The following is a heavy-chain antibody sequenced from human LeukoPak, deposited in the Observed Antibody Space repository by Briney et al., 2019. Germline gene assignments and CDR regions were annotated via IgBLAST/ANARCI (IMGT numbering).Heavy chain of an antibody. V-gene: IGHV4-59*01. J-gene: IGHJ2*01. CDR1: GGSISTYY. CDR3: AGGMSIASGGNYWYFDL. CDR2: IYYSGNT. D-gene: IGHD6-13*01. Sequence: PSETLSLTCTVSGGSISTYYWSWIRQPPGKGLEWIGYIYYSGNTNYNPSLKSRVTISVDTSKNRFSLRLSSVTAADTAIYYCAGGMSIASGGNYWYFDLWGRGTLVTVSS.